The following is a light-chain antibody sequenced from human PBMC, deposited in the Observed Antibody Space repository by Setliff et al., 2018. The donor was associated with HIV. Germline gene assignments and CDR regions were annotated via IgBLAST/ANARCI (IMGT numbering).Light chain of an antibody. V-gene: IGLV2-11*01. CDR3: CSYAGTYSFV. CDR1: SSDVGGYDY. J-gene: IGLJ1*01. Sequence: QSALTQPRSVSGSRGQTVTFSCTGGSSDVGGYDYVSWHQQHPGKAPKLIIYDVSKRPSGVPARFSGFKSGNTAYLTISGLQPEDEAEYYCCSYAGTYSFVFGTGTKVTVL. CDR2: DVS.